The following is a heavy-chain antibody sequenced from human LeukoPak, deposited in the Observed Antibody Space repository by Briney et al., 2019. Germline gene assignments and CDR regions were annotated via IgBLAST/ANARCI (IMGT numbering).Heavy chain of an antibody. CDR3: AKGGSPSCYSSSGY. D-gene: IGHD2-2*01. CDR1: GFTVSSYY. J-gene: IGHJ4*02. Sequence: GGSLRLSCAASGFTVSSYYMSWVRQAPGKGLEWVSVIYSGGSTFYADSVKGRFTISSDNSKNTLYLQVNSLTAEDTAVHYCAKGGSPSCYSSSGYWGQGTLVTVSS. V-gene: IGHV3-53*01. CDR2: IYSGGST.